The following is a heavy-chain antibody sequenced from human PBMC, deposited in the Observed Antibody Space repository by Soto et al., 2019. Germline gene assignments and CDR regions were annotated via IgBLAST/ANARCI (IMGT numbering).Heavy chain of an antibody. CDR3: AKGSHYDILTAYHAFDY. CDR2: ISGGGGGT. Sequence: GVLRLSCAASGFTFSSYAMNWVRQAPGKGLEWVSSISGGGGGTYYADSVKGRLTISRDNSKNTLYLQMNSLRAEDTALYYCAKGSHYDILTAYHAFDYWGPGTLVTVSS. D-gene: IGHD3-9*01. J-gene: IGHJ4*02. V-gene: IGHV3-23*01. CDR1: GFTFSSYA.